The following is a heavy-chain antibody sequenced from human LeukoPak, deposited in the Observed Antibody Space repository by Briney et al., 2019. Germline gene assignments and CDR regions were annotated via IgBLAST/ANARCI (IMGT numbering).Heavy chain of an antibody. CDR3: ARYDADSAYADGDY. D-gene: IGHD5-12*01. J-gene: IGHJ4*02. V-gene: IGHV1-69*02. CDR1: GGIFSSYT. CDR2: IIPVLGIA. Sequence: SVKVSCKASGGIFSSYTISWVRQAPGQGLEWMGRIIPVLGIANYAQKFQGRVTIIPDKSTSTAYMELSSLRSEDTAVYYCARYDADSAYADGDYWGQGTLVTVSS.